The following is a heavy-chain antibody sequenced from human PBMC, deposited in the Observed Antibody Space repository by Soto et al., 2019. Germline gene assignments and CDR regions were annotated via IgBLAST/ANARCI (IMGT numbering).Heavy chain of an antibody. D-gene: IGHD2-2*01. J-gene: IGHJ6*02. V-gene: IGHV5-51*01. Sequence: GESLKISCKGSGYSFTSYWIGWVRQMPGKGLEWMGIIYPGDSDTRYSPSFQGQVTISADKSISTAYLQWSSLKASDTAMYYCARQGVPSCISTSCYPGYHSGMDVWGQGTKVTVSS. CDR3: ARQGVPSCISTSCYPGYHSGMDV. CDR2: IYPGDSDT. CDR1: GYSFTSYW.